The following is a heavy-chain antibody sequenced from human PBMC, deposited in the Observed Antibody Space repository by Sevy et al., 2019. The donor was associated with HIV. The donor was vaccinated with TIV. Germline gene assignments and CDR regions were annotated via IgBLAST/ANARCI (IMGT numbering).Heavy chain of an antibody. D-gene: IGHD4-4*01. CDR3: AKDIGKTPVYSNYDY. Sequence: GGSLRLSCAASGFTFSSYAMSWVRQAPGKGLEWVSAISGSGGSTYYADSVKGRFTIPRDNSKNTLYLQMNSLRAEDTAVYYCAKDIGKTPVYSNYDYWGQGTLVTVSS. CDR2: ISGSGGST. CDR1: GFTFSSYA. V-gene: IGHV3-23*01. J-gene: IGHJ4*02.